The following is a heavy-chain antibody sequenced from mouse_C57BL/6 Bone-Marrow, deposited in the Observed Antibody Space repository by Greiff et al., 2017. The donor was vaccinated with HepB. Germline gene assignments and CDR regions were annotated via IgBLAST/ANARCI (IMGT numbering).Heavy chain of an antibody. V-gene: IGHV3-6*01. CDR3: ARVDSSGYDWYFDV. CDR1: GYSITSGYY. J-gene: IGHJ1*03. D-gene: IGHD3-2*02. CDR2: ISYDGSN. Sequence: EVKLEESGPGLVKPSQSLSLTCSVTGYSITSGYYWNWIRQFPGNKLEWMGYISYDGSNNYNPSLKNRISITRDTSKNQFFLKLNSVTTEDTATYYCARVDSSGYDWYFDVWGTGTTVTVSS.